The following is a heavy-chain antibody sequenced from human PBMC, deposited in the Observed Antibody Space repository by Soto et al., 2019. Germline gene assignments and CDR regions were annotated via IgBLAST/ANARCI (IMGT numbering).Heavy chain of an antibody. CDR1: GFTFSTYG. J-gene: IGHJ4*02. D-gene: IGHD3-22*01. CDR3: ERWTYYDSSGYYYVFDY. V-gene: IGHV3-33*01. Sequence: QVQLVESGGGVVQPGRSLRLSCAASGFTFSTYGMHWVRQAPGKGLEWVAVMWFDGKHQYYADSVKGRFTNSRDNFKNTLYLQMNSLRADDTALYYCERWTYYDSSGYYYVFDYWGKGTLVTVSS. CDR2: MWFDGKHQ.